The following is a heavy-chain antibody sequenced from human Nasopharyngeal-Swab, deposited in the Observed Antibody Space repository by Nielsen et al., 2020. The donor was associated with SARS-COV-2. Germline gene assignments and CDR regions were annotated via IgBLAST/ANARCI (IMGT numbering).Heavy chain of an antibody. CDR3: ARDGFYDFWSGYGGDDFYGMDV. V-gene: IGHV1-18*01. J-gene: IGHJ6*02. D-gene: IGHD3-3*01. CDR2: IGVYNGNI. Sequence: ALVKVSCKASGYRFNSYGISWVRQAPGQGLEWMGWIGVYNGNIKYAPRVQGRVTMTADTSTSTVNMEVRGLRSDDTAVYYCARDGFYDFWSGYGGDDFYGMDVWGQGTTVTVTS. CDR1: GYRFNSYG.